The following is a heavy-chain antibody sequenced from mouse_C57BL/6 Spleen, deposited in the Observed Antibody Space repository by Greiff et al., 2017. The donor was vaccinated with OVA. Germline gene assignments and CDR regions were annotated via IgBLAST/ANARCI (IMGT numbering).Heavy chain of an antibody. V-gene: IGHV5-4*01. Sequence: EVKLMESGGGLVKPGGSLKLSCAASGFTFSSYAMSWVRQTPEKRLEWVATISDGGSYTYYPDNVKGRFTISRDNAKNNLYLQMSHLKSEDTAMYYCARDTPFTTVVAFDYWGQGTTLTVSS. J-gene: IGHJ2*01. CDR2: ISDGGSYT. CDR1: GFTFSSYA. D-gene: IGHD1-1*01. CDR3: ARDTPFTTVVAFDY.